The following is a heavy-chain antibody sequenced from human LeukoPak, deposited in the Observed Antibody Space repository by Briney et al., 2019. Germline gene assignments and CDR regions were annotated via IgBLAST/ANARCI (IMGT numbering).Heavy chain of an antibody. Sequence: PSETLSLTCSVSGGSVSSYYWSWIRQPPGKGLEWIGYIYYSGSTTYNPSLKSRVTISVDTSKNQFSLKLSSVTAADTAVYYCARDSLAKYCSSTSCAPYWYFDLWGRGTLVTVSS. CDR2: IYYSGST. D-gene: IGHD2-2*01. CDR1: GGSVSSYY. V-gene: IGHV4-59*02. J-gene: IGHJ2*01. CDR3: ARDSLAKYCSSTSCAPYWYFDL.